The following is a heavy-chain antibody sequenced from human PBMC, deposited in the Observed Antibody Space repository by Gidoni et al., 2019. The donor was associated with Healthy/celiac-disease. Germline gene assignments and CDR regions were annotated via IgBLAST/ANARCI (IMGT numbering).Heavy chain of an antibody. CDR2: MNPNSGNT. J-gene: IGHJ5*02. CDR3: AREVTIFGVVILNWFDP. V-gene: IGHV1-8*01. CDR1: GYTFTSYD. D-gene: IGHD3-3*01. Sequence: QVQLVQSGAEVKTPGASVKVSCKASGYTFTSYDINWVRQATGQGLEWMGWMNPNSGNTGYAQKFQGRVTMTRNTSISTAYMELSSLRSEDTAVYYCAREVTIFGVVILNWFDPWGQGTLVTVSS.